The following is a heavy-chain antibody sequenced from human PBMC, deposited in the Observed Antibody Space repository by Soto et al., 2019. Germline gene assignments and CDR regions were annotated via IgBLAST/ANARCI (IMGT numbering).Heavy chain of an antibody. J-gene: IGHJ4*02. Sequence: SVKVSCKASGGTFSSYTISWVRQAPGQGLEWMGRIIPILGIANYAQKFQGRVTITADKSTSTAYMELSSLRSEDTAVYYCARGYCSGGSCYSQLDYWGQGTLVTVSS. V-gene: IGHV1-69*02. CDR1: GGTFSSYT. CDR2: IIPILGIA. D-gene: IGHD2-15*01. CDR3: ARGYCSGGSCYSQLDY.